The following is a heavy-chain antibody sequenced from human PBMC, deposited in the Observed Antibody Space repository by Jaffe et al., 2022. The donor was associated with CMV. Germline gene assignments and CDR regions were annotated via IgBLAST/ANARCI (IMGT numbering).Heavy chain of an antibody. CDR3: ARDGDSGSYQVYYYYGMDV. D-gene: IGHD1-26*01. CDR2: IWYDGSNK. V-gene: IGHV3-33*01. CDR1: GFTFSSYG. J-gene: IGHJ6*02. Sequence: QVQLVESGGGVVQPGRSLRLSCAASGFTFSSYGMHWVRQAPGKGLEWVAVIWYDGSNKYYADSVKGRFTISRDNSKNTLYLQMNSLRAEDTAVYYCARDGDSGSYQVYYYYGMDVWGQGTTVTVSS.